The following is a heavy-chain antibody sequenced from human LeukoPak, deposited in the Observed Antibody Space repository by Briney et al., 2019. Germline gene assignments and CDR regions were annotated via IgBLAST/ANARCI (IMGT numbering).Heavy chain of an antibody. Sequence: SETLSLTCAVYGGSFSGYYWSWIRQPPGKGLEWIGEINHSGSTNYNPSLKSRVTISVDASKNQFSLKLSSVTAADTAVYYCARAYNWNDVRAFDIWGQGTMVTVSS. D-gene: IGHD1-1*01. CDR1: GGSFSGYY. CDR3: ARAYNWNDVRAFDI. J-gene: IGHJ3*02. CDR2: INHSGST. V-gene: IGHV4-34*01.